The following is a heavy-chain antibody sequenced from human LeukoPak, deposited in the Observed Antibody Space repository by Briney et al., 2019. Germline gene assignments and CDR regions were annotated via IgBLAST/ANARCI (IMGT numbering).Heavy chain of an antibody. CDR3: ARGTRAAAGTPNYYYYYMDV. CDR2: INHSGST. CDR1: GGSFSGYY. V-gene: IGHV4-34*01. Sequence: PSETLSLTCAVYGGSFSGYYWSWIRQPPGKGLEWIGEINHSGSTNYNPSLKSRVTISVDTSKNQFSLKLSSVTAAGTAVYYCARGTRAAAGTPNYYYYYMDVWGKGTTVTVSS. J-gene: IGHJ6*03. D-gene: IGHD6-13*01.